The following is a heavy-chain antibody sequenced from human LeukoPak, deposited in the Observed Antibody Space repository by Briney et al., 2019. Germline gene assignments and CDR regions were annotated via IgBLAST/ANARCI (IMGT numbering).Heavy chain of an antibody. CDR1: GGSIISYY. CDR2: IYTSGST. J-gene: IGHJ6*03. Sequence: SETLSLTCTVSGGSIISYYWSWIRQPAGKGLEWIGRIYTSGSTNYNPSLKSRVTISVDKSKNQFSLKLSSVTAADTAVYYCARDKNIVVVPAAKGGSNYYYYYMDVWGKGTTVTVSS. CDR3: ARDKNIVVVPAAKGGSNYYYYYMDV. D-gene: IGHD2-2*01. V-gene: IGHV4-4*07.